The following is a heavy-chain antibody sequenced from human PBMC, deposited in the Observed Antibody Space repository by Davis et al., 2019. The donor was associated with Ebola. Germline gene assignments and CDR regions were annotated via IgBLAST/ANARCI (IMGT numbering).Heavy chain of an antibody. CDR3: AKGPSSGWYYFDY. V-gene: IGHV3-33*06. Sequence: PGGSLRLSCAASGFTFSSYAMSWVRQAPGKGLEWVAVIWYDGSNKYYADSVKGRFTISRDNSKNTLYLQMNSLRAEDTAVYYCAKGPSSGWYYFDYWGQGTLVTVSS. CDR1: GFTFSSYA. D-gene: IGHD6-19*01. CDR2: IWYDGSNK. J-gene: IGHJ4*02.